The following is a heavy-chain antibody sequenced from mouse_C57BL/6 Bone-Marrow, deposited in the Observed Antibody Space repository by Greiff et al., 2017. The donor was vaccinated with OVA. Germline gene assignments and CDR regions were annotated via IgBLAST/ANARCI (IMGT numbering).Heavy chain of an antibody. Sequence: VKVVESGPGLVQPSQSLSITCTVSGFSLTSYGVHWVRQSPGKGLEWLGVIWSGGSTDYNAAFISRLSISTDNSKSQVFFNMNSLQADDTAIYDCARNLDSSGPWFADWGQGTLVTVSA. CDR3: ARNLDSSGPWFAD. D-gene: IGHD3-2*02. CDR1: GFSLTSYG. J-gene: IGHJ3*01. CDR2: IWSGGST. V-gene: IGHV2-2*01.